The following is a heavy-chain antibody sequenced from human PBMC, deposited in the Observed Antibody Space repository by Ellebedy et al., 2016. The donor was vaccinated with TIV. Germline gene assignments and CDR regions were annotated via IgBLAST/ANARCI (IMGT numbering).Heavy chain of an antibody. J-gene: IGHJ4*02. V-gene: IGHV3-23*01. Sequence: PGGSLRLSCAASGFTFNSYAMSWVRQAPGKGLEWVSTISNTGNRTYYADSVEGRFIISRDNSKRTLYLQMNSLRAEDTAVYYCAKGRGGGSDSSAPRYYFDYWGLGTLVTVSS. CDR3: AKGRGGGSDSSAPRYYFDY. D-gene: IGHD3-22*01. CDR2: ISNTGNRT. CDR1: GFTFNSYA.